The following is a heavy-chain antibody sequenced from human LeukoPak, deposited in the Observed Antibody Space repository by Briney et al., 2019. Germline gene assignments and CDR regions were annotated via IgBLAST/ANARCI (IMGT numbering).Heavy chain of an antibody. V-gene: IGHV4-59*01. Sequence: PSETLSLTCAISGGSIPSYYWSWIRQTPGKGLEWIGYLFYSGSTNYNPSLKGRITMSIDTSKNEFSLKLRSVTAADTAVYYCARGAYSNYLSVYYWGQGILVTVSS. J-gene: IGHJ4*02. CDR3: ARGAYSNYLSVYY. CDR2: LFYSGST. CDR1: GGSIPSYY. D-gene: IGHD4-11*01.